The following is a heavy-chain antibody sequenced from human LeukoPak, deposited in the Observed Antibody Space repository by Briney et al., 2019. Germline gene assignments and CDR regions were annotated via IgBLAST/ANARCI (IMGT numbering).Heavy chain of an antibody. CDR1: GFTFDDYA. V-gene: IGHV3-9*01. CDR2: ISWNSGSI. CDR3: AKSTGSSIAARLASGFDY. Sequence: GGSLRLSCAASGFTFDDYAMHWVWQAPGKGLEWVSGISWNSGSIGYADSVKGRFTISRDNARNSLYLQMNSLRAEDTALYYCAKSTGSSIAARLASGFDYWGQGTLVTVSS. D-gene: IGHD6-6*01. J-gene: IGHJ4*02.